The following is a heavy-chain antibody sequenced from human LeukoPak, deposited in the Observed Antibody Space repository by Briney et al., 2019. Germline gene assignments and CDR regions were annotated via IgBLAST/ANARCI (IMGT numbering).Heavy chain of an antibody. CDR1: GYTFTNYD. CDR2: IIPILGIA. Sequence: VASVKVSCKASGYTFTNYDIDWVREAPGQGREWMGRIIPILGIANYAQKFQGRVTITADKPTSRAYMELSILRSEDTAVYYCARGGYVDAFDIWGQGTMVSVSS. D-gene: IGHD2-2*01. J-gene: IGHJ3*02. V-gene: IGHV1-69*04. CDR3: ARGGYVDAFDI.